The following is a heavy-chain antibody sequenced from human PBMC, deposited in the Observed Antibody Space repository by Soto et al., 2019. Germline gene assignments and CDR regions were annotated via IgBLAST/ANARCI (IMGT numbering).Heavy chain of an antibody. Sequence: GASVKVSCKASGGTFSSYAISWVRQAPGQGLEWMGGIIPIFGTTNYAQKFQGRVTMTRDTSTSTAYMELSRLRSDDTAVYYCARGIRITMVRGVITGWFDPWGQGTLVTVSS. D-gene: IGHD3-10*01. CDR3: ARGIRITMVRGVITGWFDP. J-gene: IGHJ5*02. CDR2: IIPIFGTT. V-gene: IGHV1-69*05. CDR1: GGTFSSYA.